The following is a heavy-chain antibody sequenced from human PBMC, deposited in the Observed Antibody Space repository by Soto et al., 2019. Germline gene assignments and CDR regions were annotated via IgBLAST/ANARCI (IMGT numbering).Heavy chain of an antibody. J-gene: IGHJ6*02. CDR1: GGTFSSYA. V-gene: IGHV1-69*13. Sequence: SVKVSCKASGGTFSSYAISWVRQAPGQGLEWMGGIIPTFGTANYAQKFQGRVTITADESTSTAYMELSSLRSEDAAVYYCARAEADTAMDTGRTYYYGMDVWGQGTTVTVSS. CDR3: ARAEADTAMDTGRTYYYGMDV. D-gene: IGHD5-18*01. CDR2: IIPTFGTA.